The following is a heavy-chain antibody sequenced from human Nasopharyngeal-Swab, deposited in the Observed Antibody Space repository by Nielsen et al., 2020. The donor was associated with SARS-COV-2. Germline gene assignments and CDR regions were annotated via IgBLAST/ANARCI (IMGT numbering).Heavy chain of an antibody. J-gene: IGHJ4*02. Sequence: GGSLRLSCAASGFTFDDYTMHWVRQAPGKGLEWVSLISWDGGSTYYADSVKGRFTISRDNSKNSLYLQMNSLRTEDTAVYYCAKDSNYGGNFDYWGQGTLVTVSS. CDR2: ISWDGGST. CDR3: AKDSNYGGNFDY. D-gene: IGHD4-11*01. CDR1: GFTFDDYT. V-gene: IGHV3-43*01.